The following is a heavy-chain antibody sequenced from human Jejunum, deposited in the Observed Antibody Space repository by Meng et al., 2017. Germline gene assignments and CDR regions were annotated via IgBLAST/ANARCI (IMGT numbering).Heavy chain of an antibody. V-gene: IGHV3-74*01. J-gene: IGHJ4*02. Sequence: GSSLIISCAASGFIYRSQLLHWLRQAPGQRPEWVSRIDEDGNTIDYAGFVQGRVIISRGNAKNTLYAQRNSLRAEDTAVYYCTTAGAYPFDYWGQGTLVTVSS. CDR1: GFIYRSQL. CDR3: TTAGAYPFDY. CDR2: IDEDGNTI.